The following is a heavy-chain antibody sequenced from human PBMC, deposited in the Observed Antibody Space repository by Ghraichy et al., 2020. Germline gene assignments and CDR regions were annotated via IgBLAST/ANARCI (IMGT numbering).Heavy chain of an antibody. V-gene: IGHV1-2*02. CDR3: ARGDYYDSSGMGDY. J-gene: IGHJ4*02. CDR1: GYTFTGYY. CDR2: INPNSGGT. Sequence: GESLNISCKASGYTFTGYYMHWVRQAPGQGLEWMGWINPNSGGTNYAQKFQGRVTMTRDTSISTAYMELSRLRSDDTAVYYCARGDYYDSSGMGDYWGQGTLVTVSS. D-gene: IGHD3-22*01.